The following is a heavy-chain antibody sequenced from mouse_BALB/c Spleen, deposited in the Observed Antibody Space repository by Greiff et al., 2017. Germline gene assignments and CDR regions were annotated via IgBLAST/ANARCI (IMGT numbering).Heavy chain of an antibody. CDR1: GFTFSSYA. CDR2: ISSGGSYT. CDR3: ARTYYDYDDGWFAY. V-gene: IGHV5-9-3*01. Sequence: EVKLVESGGGLVKPGGSLKLSCAASGFTFSSYAMSWVRQTPEKRLEWVATISSGGSYTYYPDSVKGRFTISRDNAKNTLYLQMSSLRSEDTAMYYCARTYYDYDDGWFAYWGQGTLVTVSA. J-gene: IGHJ3*01. D-gene: IGHD2-4*01.